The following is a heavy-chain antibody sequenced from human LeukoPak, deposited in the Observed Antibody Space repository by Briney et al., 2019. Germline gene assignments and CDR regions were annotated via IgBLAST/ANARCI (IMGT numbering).Heavy chain of an antibody. J-gene: IGHJ4*02. CDR2: IKQDGSEK. CDR1: GFTFNNYW. Sequence: GGSLRLSCAVSGFTFNNYWMNWVRQAPGKGLEWVANIKQDGSEKYYVDSVKGRFTISRDNDKNSLYLQMNSLRAEDTAVYYCARDFDYWGQGTLVTVPS. CDR3: ARDFDY. V-gene: IGHV3-7*01.